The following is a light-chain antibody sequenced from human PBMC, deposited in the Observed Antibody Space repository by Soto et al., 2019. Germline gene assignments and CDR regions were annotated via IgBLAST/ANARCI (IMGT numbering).Light chain of an antibody. CDR1: SSNIGNNY. CDR3: GTWDSTLTAGV. J-gene: IGLJ3*02. V-gene: IGLV1-51*02. CDR2: EDN. Sequence: QSVLTQPPSVSAAPGQKVTISCSGSSSNIGNNYVSWYQHLPGAAPKLLIYEDNKRPSGIPDRFSGSKSGTSATLGITGLQTGDEPDYYCGTWDSTLTAGVFGGGTKLTVL.